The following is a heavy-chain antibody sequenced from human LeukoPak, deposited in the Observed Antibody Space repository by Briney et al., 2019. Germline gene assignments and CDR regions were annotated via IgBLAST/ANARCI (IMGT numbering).Heavy chain of an antibody. V-gene: IGHV6-1*01. CDR2: TLYRSRWFT. J-gene: IGHJ4*02. CDR1: GDSVSINTAW. Sequence: SQTLSLSCAISGDSVSINTAWWKWVRQSPSRGLEWLGRTLYRSRWFTDYTVSVRGRLTVNADTSKNQFSLQLNSVTPEDTAVYYCARSIAQVGDYYFYSWGRGTLVTVSS. D-gene: IGHD2-21*02. CDR3: ARSIAQVGDYYFYS.